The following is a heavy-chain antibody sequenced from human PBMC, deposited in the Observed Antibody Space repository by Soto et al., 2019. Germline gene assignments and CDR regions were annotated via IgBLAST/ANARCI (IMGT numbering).Heavy chain of an antibody. CDR3: VRDDIGDPNGFDI. D-gene: IGHD2-15*01. CDR1: GFTFSSYG. V-gene: IGHV3-33*01. CDR2: ILSGVSQT. Sequence: HVPLVESGGGVVQPGRSLRLSCAASGFTFSSYGMHWVRQAPSKGLEWVAVILSGVSQTRHADSVKGRFTISRDNSRNPMYLQVDSLRAEDTAVYYCVRDDIGDPNGFDIGGPGTMVTVSS. J-gene: IGHJ3*02.